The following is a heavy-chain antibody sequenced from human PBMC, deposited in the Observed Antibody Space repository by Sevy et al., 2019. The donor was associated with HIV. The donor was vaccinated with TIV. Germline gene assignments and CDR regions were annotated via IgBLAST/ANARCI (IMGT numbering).Heavy chain of an antibody. J-gene: IGHJ6*02. CDR1: GFTFSSYG. D-gene: IGHD3-22*01. Sequence: GGSLRLSCAASGFTFSSYGMHWVRQAPGKGLEWVAVISYDGSNKYYADSVKGRFTISRDNSKNTLYLQMNSLRAEDTAVYYCAKAWAPYYYDSSGLVYYYYGMDVWGQGTTVTVSS. CDR3: AKAWAPYYYDSSGLVYYYYGMDV. CDR2: ISYDGSNK. V-gene: IGHV3-30*18.